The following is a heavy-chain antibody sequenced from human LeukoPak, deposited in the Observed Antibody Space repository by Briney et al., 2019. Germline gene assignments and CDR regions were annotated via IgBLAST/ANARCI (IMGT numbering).Heavy chain of an antibody. CDR2: IDGDASRT. V-gene: IGHV3-74*01. D-gene: IGHD7-27*01. CDR1: GFTFNNYW. J-gene: IGHJ4*02. CDR3: ARGELGTGPPD. Sequence: GGSLRLSCAASGFTFNNYWIHWVRRVPGKDLVWVSRIDGDASRTNYADSVKGRFTISRDNVKNMVYLQMSSLTVEDTAVYYCARGELGTGPPDWGQGTLVTVSS.